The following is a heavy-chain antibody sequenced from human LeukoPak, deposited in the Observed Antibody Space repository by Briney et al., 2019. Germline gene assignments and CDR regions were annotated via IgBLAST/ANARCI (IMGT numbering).Heavy chain of an antibody. J-gene: IGHJ2*01. D-gene: IGHD3/OR15-3a*01. Sequence: PSETLSLTCTVSGGSIGSYYWSWIRQPPGKGLEWIGYIYSSGSTNYNPSLKNRVTISVDTSKNQFSLKLSSVTAADTAVYYCARGPDLAYWYFDLWGRGTLVTVSS. CDR2: IYSSGST. CDR1: GGSIGSYY. V-gene: IGHV4-59*01. CDR3: ARGPDLAYWYFDL.